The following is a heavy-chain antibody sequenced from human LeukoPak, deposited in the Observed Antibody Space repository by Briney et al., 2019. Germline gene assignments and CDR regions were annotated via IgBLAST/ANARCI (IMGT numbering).Heavy chain of an antibody. D-gene: IGHD5-12*01. CDR3: ARGTKIRGYSGYDLGDY. V-gene: IGHV1-8*01. Sequence: ASVKVSCKASGYTFTSYDINWVRQATGQWLEWMGWMNPNSGNTGYAQKFQGRVTMTRNTSISTAYMELSSLRSEDTAVYYCARGTKIRGYSGYDLGDYWGRGTLVTVSS. CDR1: GYTFTSYD. CDR2: MNPNSGNT. J-gene: IGHJ4*02.